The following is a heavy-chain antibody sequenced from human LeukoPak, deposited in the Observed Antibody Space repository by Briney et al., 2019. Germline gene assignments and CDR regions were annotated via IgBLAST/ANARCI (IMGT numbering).Heavy chain of an antibody. V-gene: IGHV6-1*01. CDR1: GDSVSSNSAA. CDR2: TYYRSKWYN. D-gene: IGHD3-22*01. J-gene: IGHJ3*01. Sequence: SQTLSLTCAISGDSVSSNSAAWNWIRQSPSRGLEWLGRTYYRSKWYNDYAVSVKSRITINPDTSKNQFSLQLNSVTPEDTAVYFCARDSDYYGSSGGDPFDVWGRGTMVTVSS. CDR3: ARDSDYYGSSGGDPFDV.